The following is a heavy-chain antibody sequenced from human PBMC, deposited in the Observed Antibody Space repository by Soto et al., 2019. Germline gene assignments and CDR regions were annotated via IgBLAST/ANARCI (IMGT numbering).Heavy chain of an antibody. CDR1: GYTFTGYY. Sequence: ASVKVSCKASGYTFTGYYMHWVRQAPGQGLEWMGWINPNSGGTNYAQKFQGWVTMTRDTSISTAYMELSRLRSDDTAVYYCAMLYYDSSGYYGWFDYWGQVTLVTVSS. CDR2: INPNSGGT. D-gene: IGHD3-22*01. V-gene: IGHV1-2*04. CDR3: AMLYYDSSGYYGWFDY. J-gene: IGHJ4*02.